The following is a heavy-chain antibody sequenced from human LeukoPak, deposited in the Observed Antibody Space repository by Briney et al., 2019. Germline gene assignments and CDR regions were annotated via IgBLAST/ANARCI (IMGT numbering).Heavy chain of an antibody. J-gene: IGHJ4*02. Sequence: SETLSLTCTVSGGSIRSSYYYWGWIRQPPGKGLEWIGSIYDSGSTNYNPSLKSRVTISLDTSKNQFSLKLSSVTAADTAVYYCAREALGYRGYDPDYFDSWGQGTLVIVSS. D-gene: IGHD5-12*01. CDR1: GGSIRSSYYY. CDR3: AREALGYRGYDPDYFDS. CDR2: IYDSGST. V-gene: IGHV4-39*07.